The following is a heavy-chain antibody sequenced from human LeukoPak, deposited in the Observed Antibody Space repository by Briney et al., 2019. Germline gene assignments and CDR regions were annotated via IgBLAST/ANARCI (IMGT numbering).Heavy chain of an antibody. CDR2: INTNTGNP. V-gene: IGHV7-4-1*02. J-gene: IGHJ3*02. CDR3: ARTDYGDYVDVDAFDI. D-gene: IGHD4-17*01. CDR1: GYTFTSYA. Sequence: ASVKVSCKASGYTFTSYAMNWVRQAPGQGLEWMGWINTNTGNPTYAQGFTGRFVFSLDTSVSTAYLQISSLKAEDTAVYYCARTDYGDYVDVDAFDIWGQGTMVTVSS.